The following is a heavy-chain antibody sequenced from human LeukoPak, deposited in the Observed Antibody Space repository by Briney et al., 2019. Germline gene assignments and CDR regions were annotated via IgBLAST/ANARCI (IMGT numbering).Heavy chain of an antibody. CDR3: ASGGYYYYYMDV. J-gene: IGHJ6*03. D-gene: IGHD4-23*01. CDR2: INPSGGST. Sequence: GASVKVSCKASGYTFTSYYMHWVRQAAGQGLEWMGIINPSGGSTSYAQKFQGRVTMTRDMSTSTVYMELSSLRSEDTAVYYCASGGYYYYYMDVWGKGTTVTVSS. V-gene: IGHV1-46*01. CDR1: GYTFTSYY.